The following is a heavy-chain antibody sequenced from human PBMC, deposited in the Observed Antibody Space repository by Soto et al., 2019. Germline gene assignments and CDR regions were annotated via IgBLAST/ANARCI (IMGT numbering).Heavy chain of an antibody. CDR2: TRNQGKSYTT. CDR1: GFTISDHY. CDR3: ASARRTGKTSFLDH. D-gene: IGHD1-1*01. Sequence: EVQLVESGGGLVQPGGSLRLSCAASGFTISDHYMDWVRQAPGKGLEWVGRTRNQGKSYTTEYAASVNGRFSISRDDSQNSQYLQTNSLKTEDTAVYFCASARRTGKTSFLDHWGQGTLVTVSS. V-gene: IGHV3-72*01. J-gene: IGHJ4*02.